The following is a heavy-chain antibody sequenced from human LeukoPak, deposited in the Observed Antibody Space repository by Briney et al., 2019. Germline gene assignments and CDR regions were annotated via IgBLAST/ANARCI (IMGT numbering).Heavy chain of an antibody. D-gene: IGHD4-17*01. CDR2: MTVTGRTT. V-gene: IGHV3-23*01. CDR3: GRDPNGDYIGAFEF. J-gene: IGHJ3*01. CDR1: GFTFSNYA. Sequence: GGSLRLSCEASGFTFSNYAMTWVRQAPGKGLEWVSSMTVTGRTTSYADSVKGRFTMSRDNSKSTLYLQMNSLRAGDTAIYYCGRDPNGDYIGAFEFWGHRTLVTVSS.